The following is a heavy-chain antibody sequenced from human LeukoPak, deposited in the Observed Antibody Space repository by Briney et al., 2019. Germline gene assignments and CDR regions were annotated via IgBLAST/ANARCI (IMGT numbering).Heavy chain of an antibody. CDR1: GLTFGSYT. Sequence: GGSLRLSCTASGLTFGSYTMSWVRQAPGKGLEWVGRIKSKTDGGTTDYAAPVKGRFTISRDDSKNTLYLQMNSLKTEDTAVYYCHRRYCSSTSCPGDYWGQGTLVTVSS. J-gene: IGHJ4*02. V-gene: IGHV3-15*01. CDR2: IKSKTDGGTT. CDR3: HRRYCSSTSCPGDY. D-gene: IGHD2-2*01.